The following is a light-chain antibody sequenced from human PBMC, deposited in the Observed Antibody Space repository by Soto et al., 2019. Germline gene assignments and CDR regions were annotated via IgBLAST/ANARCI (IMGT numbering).Light chain of an antibody. J-gene: IGLJ1*01. Sequence: QSALTQPPSASGSPGQSVTISCTGTSSDVGAYDYVSWYQQHPGKAPKLMIYEINKRPSGVPDRFSGSKSGNTASLTVSGLQAEDEADYYCSSFAGSNNFPEVFGTGTKDTVL. CDR1: SSDVGAYDY. V-gene: IGLV2-8*01. CDR3: SSFAGSNNFPEV. CDR2: EIN.